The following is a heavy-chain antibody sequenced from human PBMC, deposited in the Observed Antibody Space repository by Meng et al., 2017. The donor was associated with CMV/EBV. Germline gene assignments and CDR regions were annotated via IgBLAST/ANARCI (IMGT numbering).Heavy chain of an antibody. Sequence: GESLKISCAASGFIFTNYWMHWVRQAPGKGLVWVSRIGPDGSSTDYADAVKGRFTTSRDKAKSTVFLQMNSLRPDDTAVYYCVRVGDGRTYGKFEYWGQGALVTVSS. V-gene: IGHV3-74*01. CDR2: IGPDGSST. D-gene: IGHD3-10*01. CDR1: GFIFTNYW. J-gene: IGHJ4*02. CDR3: VRVGDGRTYGKFEY.